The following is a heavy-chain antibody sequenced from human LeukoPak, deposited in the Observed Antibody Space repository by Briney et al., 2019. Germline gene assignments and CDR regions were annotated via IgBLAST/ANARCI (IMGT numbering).Heavy chain of an antibody. Sequence: SVKVSCKASGGTFSSYAISWVRQAPGQGLEWMGGIIPIFGAANYAQKFQGRVTITTDESTSTAYMELSSLRSEDTAVYYCAVGYCSSTSCAYFDYWGQGTLVTVSS. J-gene: IGHJ4*02. V-gene: IGHV1-69*05. CDR1: GGTFSSYA. D-gene: IGHD2-2*03. CDR3: AVGYCSSTSCAYFDY. CDR2: IIPIFGAA.